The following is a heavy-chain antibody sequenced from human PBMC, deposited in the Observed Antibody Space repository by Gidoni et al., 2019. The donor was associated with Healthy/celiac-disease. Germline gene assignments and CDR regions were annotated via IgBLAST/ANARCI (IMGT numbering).Heavy chain of an antibody. V-gene: IGHV1-69*02. Sequence: QVQLVQSGAEVKKPGSSVKVSFKASGRPFISYTLSGVRQAPGPGLEWMGRILPTLGIANYAQKFQGRVTITADKSTSTAYMELSSLRSEDTAVYYCAGARVVRGVITYNWFDPWGQGTLVTVSS. CDR1: GRPFISYT. CDR3: AGARVVRGVITYNWFDP. CDR2: ILPTLGIA. D-gene: IGHD3-10*01. J-gene: IGHJ5*02.